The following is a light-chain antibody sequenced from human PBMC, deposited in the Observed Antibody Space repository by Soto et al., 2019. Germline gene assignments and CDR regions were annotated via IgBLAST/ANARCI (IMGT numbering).Light chain of an antibody. V-gene: IGKV1-12*01. CDR3: HQYDNAPQT. CDR2: AAS. J-gene: IGKJ2*01. CDR1: QGISSW. Sequence: DIQMTQSPSSVSASVGDRVTITCRASQGISSWLAWYQQKPGKAPKLLICAASSLQSGIPARFSGSGSGSDFTLTISRLEPEDFAVYYCHQYDNAPQTFGQGTKVDIK.